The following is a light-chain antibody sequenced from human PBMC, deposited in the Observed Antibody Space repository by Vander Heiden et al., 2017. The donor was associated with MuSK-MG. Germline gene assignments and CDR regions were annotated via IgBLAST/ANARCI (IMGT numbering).Light chain of an antibody. CDR1: QSLLHSNGYNY. J-gene: IGKJ2*01. CDR3: MQALQSPRT. Sequence: VMTQSPLSLPVTPGEPASISCRSSQSLLHSNGYNYLDWYLQKPGQSPQLLIYLGSNRASGVPDRFSGSGSGTDFTLNISSVEAEDFGVYYCMQALQSPRTFGQGTKLEIK. CDR2: LGS. V-gene: IGKV2-28*01.